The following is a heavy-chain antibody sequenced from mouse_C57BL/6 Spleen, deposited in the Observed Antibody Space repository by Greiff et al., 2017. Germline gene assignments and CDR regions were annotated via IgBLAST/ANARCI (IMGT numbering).Heavy chain of an antibody. CDR2: IRSKSSNYAT. J-gene: IGHJ1*03. CDR1: GFTFNTYA. Sequence: EVHLVESGGGLVQPKGSLKLSCAASGFTFNTYAMHWVRQAPGKGLEWVARIRSKSSNYATYYADSVKDRFTISRDVSQRMLYLQMNNLKTEDTAMYYCVRDKSNFWYFDVWGTGTTVTVSS. V-gene: IGHV10-3*01. D-gene: IGHD2-5*01. CDR3: VRDKSNFWYFDV.